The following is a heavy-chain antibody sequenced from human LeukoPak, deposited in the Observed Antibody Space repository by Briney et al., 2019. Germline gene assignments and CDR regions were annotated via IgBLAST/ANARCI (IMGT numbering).Heavy chain of an antibody. CDR1: GFTLSSFW. D-gene: IGHD1-26*01. CDR2: IKEDGRIK. Sequence: GGSLRLSCEASGFTLSSFWMSWVRQAPGKGLEWVANIKEDGRIKNYVDSVKGRFTISRDNSKNTLYLQLNTLRVEDTAVYYCAKNRGAGSHYYYHMNVWGKGTTVTVSS. J-gene: IGHJ6*03. CDR3: AKNRGAGSHYYYHMNV. V-gene: IGHV3-7*03.